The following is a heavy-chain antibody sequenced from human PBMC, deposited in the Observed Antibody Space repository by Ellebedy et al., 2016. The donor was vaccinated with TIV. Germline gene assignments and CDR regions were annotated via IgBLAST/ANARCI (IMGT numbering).Heavy chain of an antibody. J-gene: IGHJ5*02. Sequence: GESLKISCAASGFTFSSYAMHWVRQAPGKGLEWVAVISYDGSNKYYADSVKGRFTISRDNSKNTLYLQMNSLRAEDTAVYYCARDHGPYCSSTSCYNWFDPWGQGTLVTVSS. CDR3: ARDHGPYCSSTSCYNWFDP. CDR2: ISYDGSNK. D-gene: IGHD2-2*01. V-gene: IGHV3-30-3*01. CDR1: GFTFSSYA.